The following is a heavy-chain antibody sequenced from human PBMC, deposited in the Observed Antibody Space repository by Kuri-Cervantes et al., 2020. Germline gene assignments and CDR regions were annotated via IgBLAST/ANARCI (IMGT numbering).Heavy chain of an antibody. Sequence: SETLSLTCTVSGGSISSYYWSWIRQPPGKGLEWIGYIYYSGSTNYNPSLKSRVTISVDTSKNQFPLKLSSVTAADTAVYYCAGGEIFVVVVAATIYFDYWGQGTLVTVSS. V-gene: IGHV4-59*08. CDR1: GGSISSYY. D-gene: IGHD2-15*01. CDR3: AGGEIFVVVVAATIYFDY. CDR2: IYYSGST. J-gene: IGHJ4*02.